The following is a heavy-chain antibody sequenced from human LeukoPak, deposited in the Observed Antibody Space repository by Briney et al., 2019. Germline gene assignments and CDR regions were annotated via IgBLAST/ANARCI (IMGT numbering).Heavy chain of an antibody. CDR2: IYHSGST. Sequence: PSETLSLTCAVSGGSISSSNWWSWIRQPPGKGLEWIGEIYHSGSTNYNPSLKSRVTISVDKSKTQFSLKLSSVTAADTAVYYCARDRSGDDDFWSGYYTNYFDPWGQGTLVTVSS. V-gene: IGHV4-4*02. CDR3: ARDRSGDDDFWSGYYTNYFDP. CDR1: GGSISSSNW. D-gene: IGHD3-3*01. J-gene: IGHJ5*02.